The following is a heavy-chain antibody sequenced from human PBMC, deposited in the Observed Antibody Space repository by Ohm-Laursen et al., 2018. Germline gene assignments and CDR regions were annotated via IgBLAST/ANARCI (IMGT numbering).Heavy chain of an antibody. V-gene: IGHV1-2*06. CDR3: ASRSRGAFDI. CDR2: INPNSGGA. D-gene: IGHD3-10*01. J-gene: IGHJ3*02. Sequence: SVKVSCKASGNIFTDYYMHWVRQAPGQGLEWMGQINPNSGGANYAQKFQGRVTMTRDTSISTAYMELSSLRSEDTAVYYCASRSRGAFDIWGQGTMVTVSS. CDR1: GNIFTDYY.